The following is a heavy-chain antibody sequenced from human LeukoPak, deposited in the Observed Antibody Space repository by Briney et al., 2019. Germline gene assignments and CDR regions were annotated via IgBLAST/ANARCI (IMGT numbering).Heavy chain of an antibody. Sequence: SVKVSCKASGYTFTSYYMHWVRQAPGQGLEWMGGIIPIFGTANYAQKFQGRVTITTDESTSTAYMELSSLRSEDTAVYYCARIAARADNWFDPWGQGTLVTVSS. CDR3: ARIAARADNWFDP. CDR1: GYTFTSYY. V-gene: IGHV1-69*05. J-gene: IGHJ5*02. CDR2: IIPIFGTA. D-gene: IGHD6-6*01.